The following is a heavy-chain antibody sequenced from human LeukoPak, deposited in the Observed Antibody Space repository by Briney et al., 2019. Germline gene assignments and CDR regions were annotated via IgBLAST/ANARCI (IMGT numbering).Heavy chain of an antibody. J-gene: IGHJ4*02. D-gene: IGHD2-2*01. CDR1: GFTFEDHV. CDR3: AKDLGGSATTV. Sequence: GGSLRLSCAASGFTFEDHVMHWVRQAPGKGLEWVSSISWSGDRMGYADAVKGRFTISRDNAKNSLFLQMNSLRVEDTALYYCAKDLGGSATTVWGQGTLLTVSS. V-gene: IGHV3-9*01. CDR2: ISWSGDRM.